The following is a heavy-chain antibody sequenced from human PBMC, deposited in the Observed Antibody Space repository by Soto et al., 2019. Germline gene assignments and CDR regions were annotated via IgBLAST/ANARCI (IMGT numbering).Heavy chain of an antibody. CDR3: ARQSRYCSSTSCYSDY. CDR1: GYNFTSYW. D-gene: IGHD2-2*01. J-gene: IGHJ4*02. Sequence: GESLKISCKGSGYNFTSYWIGWVRQMPGKGLEWMGIIYPGDSDTRYSPSFQGQVTISADKSISTAYLQWSSLKASDTAMYYCARQSRYCSSTSCYSDYWGQGTLVTVSS. V-gene: IGHV5-51*01. CDR2: IYPGDSDT.